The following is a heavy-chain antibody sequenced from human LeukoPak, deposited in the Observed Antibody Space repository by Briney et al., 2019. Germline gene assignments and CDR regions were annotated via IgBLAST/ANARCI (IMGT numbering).Heavy chain of an antibody. V-gene: IGHV3-9*01. CDR3: AKGAGGWYVFDY. Sequence: GGSLRLSCAASGFTFDNYAMHWVRQAPGKGLEWVSGISWNSGSIGYADSVKGRFTISRDNAKNSLYPQMNSLRAEDTALYYCAKGAGGWYVFDYWGQGTLVTVSS. J-gene: IGHJ4*02. CDR2: ISWNSGSI. D-gene: IGHD6-19*01. CDR1: GFTFDNYA.